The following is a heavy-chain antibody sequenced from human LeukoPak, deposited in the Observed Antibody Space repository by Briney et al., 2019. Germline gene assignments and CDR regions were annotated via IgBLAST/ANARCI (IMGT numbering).Heavy chain of an antibody. CDR3: ARERSITIFGVVQDAFDI. CDR1: GFTFSSYA. J-gene: IGHJ3*02. Sequence: GGSLRLSCAASGFTFSSYAMHWVRQAPGKGLEYVSAISSNGGSTYYANSVKGRFTISRDNSKNTLDLQMGSLRAEDMAVYYCARERSITIFGVVQDAFDIWGQGTMVTVSS. V-gene: IGHV3-64*01. D-gene: IGHD3-3*01. CDR2: ISSNGGST.